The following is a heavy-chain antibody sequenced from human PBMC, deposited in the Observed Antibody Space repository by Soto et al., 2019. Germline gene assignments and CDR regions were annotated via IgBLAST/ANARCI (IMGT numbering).Heavy chain of an antibody. CDR1: GFTFSSYA. CDR2: ISVTGGST. V-gene: IGHV3-23*01. CDR3: AKGYSYDSKDAFAI. J-gene: IGHJ3*02. D-gene: IGHD3-22*01. Sequence: PGGSLRLSCAASGFTFSSYAMSWVRQAPGKGLEWVSAISVTGGSTYYADSVKGRFTISGDNSKNTLYLQTNSLRAEDTAVYYCAKGYSYDSKDAFAIWGQGTMVTVSS.